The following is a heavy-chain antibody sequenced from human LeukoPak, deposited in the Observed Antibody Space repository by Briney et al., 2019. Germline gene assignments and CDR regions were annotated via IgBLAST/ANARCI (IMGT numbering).Heavy chain of an antibody. CDR2: ISGSGGST. V-gene: IGHV3-23*01. J-gene: IGHJ4*02. Sequence: QPGGSLRLSCAASGFTFSSYGMSWVRQAPGKGLEWVSAISGSGGSTYYADSVKGRFTISRDNSKNTLYLQMNSLRAEDTAVYYCAKAGNLGGVVSYFDYWGQGTLVTVSS. CDR1: GFTFSSYG. D-gene: IGHD3-16*01. CDR3: AKAGNLGGVVSYFDY.